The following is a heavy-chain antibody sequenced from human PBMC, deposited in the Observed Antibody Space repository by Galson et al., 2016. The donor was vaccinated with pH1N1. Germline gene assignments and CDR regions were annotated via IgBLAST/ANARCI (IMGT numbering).Heavy chain of an antibody. CDR2: ISSGGNTK. D-gene: IGHD2-2*03. J-gene: IGHJ4*02. CDR1: GVDFNYYY. V-gene: IGHV3-11*01. CDR3: ERESGYCSTSGCHYGLDY. Sequence: LRLSCAASGVDFNYYYMSWVRQAPGKGLEWVSYISSGGNTKYYADSVKGRFTISRDNTKNSLILQMNRLTSDDTGVYYCERESGYCSTSGCHYGLDYWGQGALVTVSS.